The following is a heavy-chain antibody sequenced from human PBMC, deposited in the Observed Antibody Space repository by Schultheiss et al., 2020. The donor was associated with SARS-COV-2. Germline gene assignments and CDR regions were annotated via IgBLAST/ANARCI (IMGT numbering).Heavy chain of an antibody. CDR2: IYSGGST. D-gene: IGHD6-19*01. V-gene: IGHV3-66*01. CDR3: ANGLEQWLVRGDY. J-gene: IGHJ4*02. CDR1: GFTFSSYW. Sequence: GGSLRLSCAASGFTFSSYWMHWVRQVPGKGLVWVSVIYSGGSTYYADSVKGRFTISRDNSKNTLYLQMNSLRAEDTAVYYCANGLEQWLVRGDYWGQGTLVTVSS.